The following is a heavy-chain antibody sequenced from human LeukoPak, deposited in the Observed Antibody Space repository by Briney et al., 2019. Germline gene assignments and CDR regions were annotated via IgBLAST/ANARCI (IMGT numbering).Heavy chain of an antibody. CDR1: GGSISSDY. CDR2: IYYSGST. Sequence: PSETLSLTCTVSGGSISSDYWSWIRQPPGKGLEWIGYIYYSGSTNYNPSLKSRLTISVHTSKNQFSLKLSSVTAADTAVYYCARLPSPWIAMDYWGQGTLVTVSS. D-gene: IGHD1-1*01. CDR3: ARLPSPWIAMDY. J-gene: IGHJ4*02. V-gene: IGHV4-59*08.